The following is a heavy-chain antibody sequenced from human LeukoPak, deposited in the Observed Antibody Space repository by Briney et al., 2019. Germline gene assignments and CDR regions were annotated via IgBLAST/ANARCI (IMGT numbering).Heavy chain of an antibody. CDR3: ARDATTAVGWVYMDV. J-gene: IGHJ6*03. D-gene: IGHD6-13*01. Sequence: GGSLRLSCAASGFTFSSYEMNWVRQVPGKGLEWLSHISSSGSTKYYANSVKGRFTISRDNAKNSVYLQMNSLTAEDTGLYYCARDATTAVGWVYMDVWGKGTTVTISS. CDR1: GFTFSSYE. CDR2: ISSSGSTK. V-gene: IGHV3-48*03.